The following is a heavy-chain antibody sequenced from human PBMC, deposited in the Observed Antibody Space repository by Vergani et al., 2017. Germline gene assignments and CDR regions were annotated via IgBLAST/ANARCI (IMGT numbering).Heavy chain of an antibody. CDR1: GGSISSGGYY. D-gene: IGHD6-13*01. V-gene: IGHV4-31*03. J-gene: IGHJ6*03. Sequence: QVQLQESGPGLVKPSQTLSLTCTVSGGSISSGGYYWSWIRQHPGKGLEWIGDIYYSGSTNYNPSLKSRVTISVDTSKNQFSLKLSSVTAADTAVYYCGGANIAAARYYYYMDVWGKGTTVTVSS. CDR2: IYYSGST. CDR3: GGANIAAARYYYYMDV.